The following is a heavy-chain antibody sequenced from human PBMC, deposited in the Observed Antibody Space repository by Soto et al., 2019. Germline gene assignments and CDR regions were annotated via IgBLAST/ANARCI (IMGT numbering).Heavy chain of an antibody. V-gene: IGHV3-21*06. J-gene: IGHJ4*02. CDR1: GFTFTRYS. CDR3: ARESEDLTSNFDY. Sequence: LRLSCAASGFTFTRYSVNWVRQAPGKGLEWVSSISSTTNYIYYGDSMKGRFTISRDNAKNSLYLEMNSLRAEDTAVYYCARESEDLTSNFDYWGQGTLVTVSS. CDR2: ISSTTNYI.